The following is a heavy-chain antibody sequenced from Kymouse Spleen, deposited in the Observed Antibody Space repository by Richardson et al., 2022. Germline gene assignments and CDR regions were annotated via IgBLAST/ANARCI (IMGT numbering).Heavy chain of an antibody. V-gene: IGHV3-9*01. CDR2: ISWNSGSI. CDR1: GFTFDDYA. D-gene: IGHD5-12*01. J-gene: IGHJ6*02. Sequence: EVQLVESGGGLVQPGRSLRLSCAASGFTFDDYAMHWVRQAPGKGLEWVSGISWNSGSIGYADSVKGRFTISRDNAKNSLYLQMNSLRAEDTALYYCAKDRVARYYYYYGMDVWGQGTTVTVSS. CDR3: AKDRVARYYYYYGMDV.